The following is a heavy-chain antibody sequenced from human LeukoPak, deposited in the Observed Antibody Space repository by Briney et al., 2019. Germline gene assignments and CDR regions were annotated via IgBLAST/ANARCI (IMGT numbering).Heavy chain of an antibody. CDR3: ARDVRADFWSGYPNHAFDI. D-gene: IGHD3-3*01. V-gene: IGHV3-7*01. Sequence: PGGSLRLSCEASAFTFSSYWMSWVRQAPGKGLEWVANMKEDGGEINYVDSVKGRFTISRDNAKNSLFLQMNSLRVEDTAVYYCARDVRADFWSGYPNHAFDIWGQGTVVTVSS. CDR2: MKEDGGEI. CDR1: AFTFSSYW. J-gene: IGHJ3*02.